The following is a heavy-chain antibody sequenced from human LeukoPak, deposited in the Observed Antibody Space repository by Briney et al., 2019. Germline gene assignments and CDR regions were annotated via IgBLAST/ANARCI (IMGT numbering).Heavy chain of an antibody. CDR2: IYYSGST. D-gene: IGHD6-25*01. J-gene: IGHJ4*02. V-gene: IGHV4-39*07. CDR1: GFTFSSYS. CDR3: ARYSSGWDSSIDY. Sequence: GSLRLSCAASGFTFSSYSMNWIRQPPGKGLEWIGSIYYSGSTYYNPSLKSRVTISVDTSKNQFSLKLSSVTAADTAVYYCARYSSGWDSSIDYWGQGTLVTVSS.